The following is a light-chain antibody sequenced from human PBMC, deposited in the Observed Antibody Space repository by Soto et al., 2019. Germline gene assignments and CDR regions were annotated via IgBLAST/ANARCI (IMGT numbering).Light chain of an antibody. CDR2: GAS. J-gene: IGKJ1*01. CDR3: QQYNNWPRT. CDR1: QSVSSGY. V-gene: IGKV3-15*01. Sequence: EIVLTQSPGTLCLSPGERATLSCRASQSVSSGYLAWYQQKPGQAPRLLIYGASTRATGIPARFSGSGSGTEFTLTISSLQSEDFAVYYCQQYNNWPRTFGQGTKVDI.